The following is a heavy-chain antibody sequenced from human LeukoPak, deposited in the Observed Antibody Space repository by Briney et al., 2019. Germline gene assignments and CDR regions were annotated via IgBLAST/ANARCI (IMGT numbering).Heavy chain of an antibody. D-gene: IGHD3-22*01. CDR3: AKDSSADDSSGYSYYFDY. V-gene: IGHV3-30*18. Sequence: GGSLRLSCAASGFTFSSYGMHWVRQAPGKGLEWVAVISFDATNKYYADSVKGRFTIARDNSTNTLYLPMNSLRAEDTAVYYCAKDSSADDSSGYSYYFDYWGQGTLVTASS. CDR1: GFTFSSYG. J-gene: IGHJ4*02. CDR2: ISFDATNK.